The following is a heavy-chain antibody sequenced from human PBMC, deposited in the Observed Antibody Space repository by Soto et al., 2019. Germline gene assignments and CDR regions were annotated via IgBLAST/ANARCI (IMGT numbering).Heavy chain of an antibody. CDR2: MNPNSGNT. D-gene: IGHD6-6*01. V-gene: IGHV1-8*01. CDR3: ARWSYSSSWEVSWFDP. J-gene: IGHJ5*02. CDR1: GYTFTSYD. Sequence: QVQLVQSGAEVKKPGASVKVSCKASGYTFTSYDINWVRQATGQGLEWMGWMNPNSGNTGYAQKFQGRVTMTRNTSISTAYMELSSLRSEDTAVYYCARWSYSSSWEVSWFDPWGQGTLVTVSS.